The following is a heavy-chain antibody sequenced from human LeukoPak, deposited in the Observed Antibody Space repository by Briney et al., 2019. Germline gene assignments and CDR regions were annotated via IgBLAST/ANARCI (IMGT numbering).Heavy chain of an antibody. CDR3: ARHSITMMVHYFDY. D-gene: IGHD3-22*01. Sequence: PSETLSLTCTVSGDSISSFYWSWIRQPAGKGLEWIGLISTNGSTNYNPSLKSRVTMSVDTSKNQFSLKLTSVTAADTAVYFCARHSITMMVHYFDYWGQGTLDTVSS. CDR2: ISTNGST. V-gene: IGHV4-4*07. J-gene: IGHJ4*02. CDR1: GDSISSFY.